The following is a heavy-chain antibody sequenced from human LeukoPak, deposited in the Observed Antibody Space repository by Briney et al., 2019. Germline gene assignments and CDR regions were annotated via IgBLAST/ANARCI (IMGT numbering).Heavy chain of an antibody. Sequence: GGSLRLSCAASGFTFSSYAMSWVRQAPGKVLEWVSAISGSGGSTYYADSVKGRFTISRDNSKNTLYLQMNSLRAEDTAVYYCAKGDILTGYPTEYFQHWGQGTLVTVSS. CDR2: ISGSGGST. CDR3: AKGDILTGYPTEYFQH. J-gene: IGHJ1*01. D-gene: IGHD3-9*01. CDR1: GFTFSSYA. V-gene: IGHV3-23*01.